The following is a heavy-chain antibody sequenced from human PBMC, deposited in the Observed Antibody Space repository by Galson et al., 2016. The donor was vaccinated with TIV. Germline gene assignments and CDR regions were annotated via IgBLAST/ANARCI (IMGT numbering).Heavy chain of an antibody. CDR3: ARANSGYELAPQDY. CDR2: IIPIFGTT. CDR1: AGTFSSYA. D-gene: IGHD5-12*01. V-gene: IGHV1-69*05. J-gene: IGHJ4*02. Sequence: SVKVSCKASAGTFSSYAFSWVRQAPGQGPECLGGIIPIFGTTSYAWKFQGRVTITTDESTNTVYMELTNLRPDDTAVYFCARANSGYELAPQDYWGQGTLVTVSS.